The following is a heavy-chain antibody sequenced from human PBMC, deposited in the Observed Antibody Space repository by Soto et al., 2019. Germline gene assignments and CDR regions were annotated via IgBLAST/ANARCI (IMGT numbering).Heavy chain of an antibody. V-gene: IGHV4-59*08. CDR3: ARGSGWLDY. D-gene: IGHD6-19*01. J-gene: IGHJ4*02. CDR1: GGSITSNF. Sequence: SETLSLTCTVSGGSITSNFWSWIRQPPGKGLEWIGYVFHTGNTNYNPSLKSRVTLSVDTSKNRLSLKLDSVTAADTAVYYCARGSGWLDYWGQGTLVTVSS. CDR2: VFHTGNT.